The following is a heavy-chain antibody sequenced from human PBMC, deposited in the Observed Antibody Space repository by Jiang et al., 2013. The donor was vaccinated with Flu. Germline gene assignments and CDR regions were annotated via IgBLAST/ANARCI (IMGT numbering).Heavy chain of an antibody. CDR3: ARGGCSGGSCYGGAYYYYGMDV. D-gene: IGHD2-15*01. Sequence: SGAEVKKPGASVKVSCKASGYTFTSYDINWVRQATGQGLEWMGWMNPNSGNTGYAQKFQGRVTMTRNTSVSTAYMELSSLRSEDTAVYYCARGGCSGGSCYGGAYYYYGMDVWGQGTTVTVSS. J-gene: IGHJ6*02. CDR2: MNPNSGNT. CDR1: GYTFTSYD. V-gene: IGHV1-8*02.